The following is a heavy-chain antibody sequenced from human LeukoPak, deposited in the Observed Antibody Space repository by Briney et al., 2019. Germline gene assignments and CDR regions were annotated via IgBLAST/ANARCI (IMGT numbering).Heavy chain of an antibody. CDR2: VHHSGNT. CDR1: GVSVRSSF. D-gene: IGHD2/OR15-2a*01. V-gene: IGHV4-59*02. Sequence: SETLSLTCTVSGVSVRSSFWSWIRQPPGKGLEYIGYVHHSGNTKYNPSLQSRVTMSVDTARSQFSLNLSSVTPADSAVYYCARHNSDSYLDLWAQGSLVTVSS. J-gene: IGHJ4*02. CDR3: ARHNSDSYLDL.